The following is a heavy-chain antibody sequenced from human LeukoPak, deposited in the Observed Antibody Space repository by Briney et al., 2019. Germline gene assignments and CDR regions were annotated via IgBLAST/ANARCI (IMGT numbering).Heavy chain of an antibody. D-gene: IGHD3-22*01. CDR3: ARSPFSSGYYALDY. V-gene: IGHV3-30*04. CDR1: GFTFSSYA. Sequence: GGSLRLSCAASGFTFSSYAMHWVRQAPGKGPEWVAVISYDGSNKYYADSVKGRFTISRDNSKNTLYLQMNSLRAEDTAVYYCARSPFSSGYYALDYWGQGTLVTVSS. J-gene: IGHJ4*02. CDR2: ISYDGSNK.